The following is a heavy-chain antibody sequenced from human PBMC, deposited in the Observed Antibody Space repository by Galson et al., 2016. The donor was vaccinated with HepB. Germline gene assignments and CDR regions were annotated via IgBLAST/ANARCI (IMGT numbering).Heavy chain of an antibody. V-gene: IGHV3-7*03. CDR3: ARDLGSSSTRGWFDP. D-gene: IGHD6-6*01. CDR2: IKQDGSEK. Sequence: SLRLSCAASGFTFSSYWMSWVRQAPGKGLEWVANIKQDGSEKYYVDSVKGRFTISRDNAKNSLYLQMNSLRAEDTAVYYCARDLGSSSTRGWFDPWGQGTLVTVSS. J-gene: IGHJ5*02. CDR1: GFTFSSYW.